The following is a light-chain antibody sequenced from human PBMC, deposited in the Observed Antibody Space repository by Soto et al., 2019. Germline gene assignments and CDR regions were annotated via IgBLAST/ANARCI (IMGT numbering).Light chain of an antibody. CDR1: QSIFYSSNNKNY. Sequence: DIVMTQSPDSLSVSLGERAVINCKSSQSIFYSSNNKNYLVWYQQKSGQPPKMLIYWASTRESGVPDPFNGSGSGTDFTLTISNLQAEDVAVYFCQQYFNTPRTFGQGTRVEI. CDR2: WAS. J-gene: IGKJ1*01. CDR3: QQYFNTPRT. V-gene: IGKV4-1*01.